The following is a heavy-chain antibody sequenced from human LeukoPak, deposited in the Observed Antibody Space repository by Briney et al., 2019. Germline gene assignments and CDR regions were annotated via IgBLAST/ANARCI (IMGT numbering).Heavy chain of an antibody. CDR2: IIPILGIA. CDR3: ASRYSGYDFSPFDY. Sequence: SVKVSCKASGGTFSSYAISWVRQAPGQGLEWMGRIIPILGIANYAQKFQGRVTITADKSTSTAYMELSSLRSEDTAVYYCASRYSGYDFSPFDYWGQGTLVTVSS. CDR1: GGTFSSYA. D-gene: IGHD5-12*01. J-gene: IGHJ4*02. V-gene: IGHV1-69*04.